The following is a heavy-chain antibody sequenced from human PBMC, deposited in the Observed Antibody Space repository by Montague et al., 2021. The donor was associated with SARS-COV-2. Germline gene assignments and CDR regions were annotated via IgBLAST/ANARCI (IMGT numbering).Heavy chain of an antibody. CDR3: ARFLRRVVPAATGHWGTNYFYCYMDV. CDR2: INHSGST. Sequence: SETLSLTCAVYGGSVSDYYWSWIRQPPGKGLEWIGEINHSGSTNYNPSLTSRVTTSVDTSKNQFSLRLSSVTAADTAVYYCARFLRRVVPAATGHWGTNYFYCYMDVWGKGTTVTVSS. D-gene: IGHD2-2*01. V-gene: IGHV4-34*01. J-gene: IGHJ6*03. CDR1: GGSVSDYY.